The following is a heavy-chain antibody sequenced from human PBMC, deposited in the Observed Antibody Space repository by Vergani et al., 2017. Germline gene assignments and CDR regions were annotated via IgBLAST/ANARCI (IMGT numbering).Heavy chain of an antibody. Sequence: QVQLVQSGAEVKKPGASVKVSCKASGYTFTSYDINWVRQATGQGLEWMGWMNPNSGNTGYAQKFQGRVTMTRNTSISTAYMELSSLRSEDTAVYYCARGDGYCSGGSCYSSLFGFDPWGQGTLVTVSS. CDR3: ARGDGYCSGGSCYSSLFGFDP. J-gene: IGHJ5*02. CDR2: MNPNSGNT. CDR1: GYTFTSYD. D-gene: IGHD2-15*01. V-gene: IGHV1-8*01.